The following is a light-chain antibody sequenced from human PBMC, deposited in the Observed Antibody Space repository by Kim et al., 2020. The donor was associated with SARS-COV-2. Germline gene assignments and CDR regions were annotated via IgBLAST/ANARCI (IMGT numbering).Light chain of an antibody. CDR1: QNISRH. CDR2: AAS. Sequence: DIQMTQSPSSLSASVGDRVTITCRASQNISRHLNWYQQKPGRAPKLLIYAASSLQGGVPSRFTGSGSETDFTLTITSLQPEDFATYFCQQTSSAPRTFGHGTKVDIK. J-gene: IGKJ1*01. V-gene: IGKV1-39*01. CDR3: QQTSSAPRT.